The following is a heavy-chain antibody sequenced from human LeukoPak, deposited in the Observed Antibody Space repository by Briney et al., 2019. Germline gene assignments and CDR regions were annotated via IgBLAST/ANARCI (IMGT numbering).Heavy chain of an antibody. CDR3: ARPRGPVAAGNHGENWFDP. CDR2: ISAYNGNT. J-gene: IGHJ5*02. D-gene: IGHD6-13*01. Sequence: ASVKVSCKASGYTFTSYGISWVRQAPGQGLEWMGWISAYNGNTNYAQKLQGRVTMTTDTSTSTAYMGLRSLRSDDTAVYYCARPRGPVAAGNHGENWFDPWGQGTLVTVSS. V-gene: IGHV1-18*01. CDR1: GYTFTSYG.